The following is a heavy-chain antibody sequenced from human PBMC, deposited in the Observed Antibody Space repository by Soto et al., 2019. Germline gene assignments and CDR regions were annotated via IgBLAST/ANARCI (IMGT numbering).Heavy chain of an antibody. Sequence: SETLSLTCTVSGGSISSYYWSWIRQPPGKGLEWIGYIYYSGSTNYNPSLKSRVTISVDTSKNQFSLKLSSVTAADTAVYYCARDRGRCSGGSGYGRDYFDYWGQRTLVTVSS. CDR1: GGSISSYY. D-gene: IGHD2-15*01. J-gene: IGHJ4*02. CDR3: ARDRGRCSGGSGYGRDYFDY. V-gene: IGHV4-59*01. CDR2: IYYSGST.